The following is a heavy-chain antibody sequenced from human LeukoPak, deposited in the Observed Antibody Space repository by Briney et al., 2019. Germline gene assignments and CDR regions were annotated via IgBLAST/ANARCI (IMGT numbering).Heavy chain of an antibody. V-gene: IGHV3-74*01. J-gene: IGHJ4*02. CDR3: EREGRNTAMAKRGDFDY. CDR1: GFTFSSYW. Sequence: PGGSLRLSCAASGFTFSSYWMHWVRQAPGKGLVWVSRINSDGNSARYADSVKGRFTISRDNAKNTLYLQMNSLRAEDTAVYYWEREGRNTAMAKRGDFDYWGQGTLVTVSS. CDR2: INSDGNSA. D-gene: IGHD5-18*01.